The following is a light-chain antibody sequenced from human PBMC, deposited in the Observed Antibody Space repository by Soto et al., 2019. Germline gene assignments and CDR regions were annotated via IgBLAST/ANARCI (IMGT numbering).Light chain of an antibody. Sequence: DIVMTQSPLSLPVTPGEAASISCRSSQSLLHKNGNNYFNWYLQKPGQSRQVLIYMGFKRASGVPDRFSGSGSGTYFTLKISRVEAEDAGVYYCMQALQTPRTFGQGTKVEIK. CDR2: MGF. V-gene: IGKV2-28*01. J-gene: IGKJ1*01. CDR3: MQALQTPRT. CDR1: QSLLHKNGNNY.